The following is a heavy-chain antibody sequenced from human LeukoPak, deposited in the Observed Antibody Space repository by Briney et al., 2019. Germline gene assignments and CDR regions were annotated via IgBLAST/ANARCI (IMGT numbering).Heavy chain of an antibody. CDR1: GGTFSSYA. V-gene: IGHV1-69*05. CDR3: ASEEVGATWGPSGYFDY. CDR2: IIPISATT. J-gene: IGHJ4*02. D-gene: IGHD1-26*01. Sequence: SVKVSCKASGGTFSSYAISWVRQAPGQGLEWMGGIIPISATTNYTQNFQGRVTITTDESTTTAYMELSSLRSDDTAVYYCASEEVGATWGPSGYFDYWGQGTLVTVSS.